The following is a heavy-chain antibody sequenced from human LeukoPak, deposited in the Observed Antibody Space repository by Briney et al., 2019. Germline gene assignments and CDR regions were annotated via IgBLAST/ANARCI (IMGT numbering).Heavy chain of an antibody. CDR2: INTDGTTT. J-gene: IGHJ4*02. Sequence: PGGSLRLSCVGSGFTFNNYWMLWVRQAPGKGLVWVSRINTDGTTTSYADSVKGRFTFSRDNAKNSLYLQMNSLRAEDTAVYYCATGITIFGVVMGHDYWGQGTLVTVSS. CDR1: GFTFNNYW. CDR3: ATGITIFGVVMGHDY. D-gene: IGHD3-3*01. V-gene: IGHV3-74*01.